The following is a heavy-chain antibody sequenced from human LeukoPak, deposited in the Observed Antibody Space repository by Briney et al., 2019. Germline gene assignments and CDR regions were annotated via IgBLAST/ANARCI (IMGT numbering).Heavy chain of an antibody. J-gene: IGHJ4*02. CDR3: AKTNGYYSD. CDR2: ISGSGGTT. D-gene: IGHD3-22*01. CDR1: GFTFSSYG. V-gene: IGHV3-23*01. Sequence: GGSLRLSCAASGFTFSSYGMNWVRQAPGKGLEWVSGISGSGGTTYYADSVKGRFTISRDNSKNSLSLQVSSLRAEDTPVYYCAKTNGYYSDWGQGTLVSVS.